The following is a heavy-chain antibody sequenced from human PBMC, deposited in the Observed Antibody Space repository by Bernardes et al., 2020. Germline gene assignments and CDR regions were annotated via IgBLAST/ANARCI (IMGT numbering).Heavy chain of an antibody. D-gene: IGHD2-15*01. CDR3: ASGYLLYYFDY. V-gene: IGHV4-59*01. Sequence: SETLSLTCTVSGGSISSYYWSWIRQPPGKGLEWIGYIYYSGSTNYNPSLKSRVTISVDTSKNQFSLKLSSVTAADTAVYYCASGYLLYYFDYWGQGTLVTVSS. J-gene: IGHJ4*02. CDR2: IYYSGST. CDR1: GGSISSYY.